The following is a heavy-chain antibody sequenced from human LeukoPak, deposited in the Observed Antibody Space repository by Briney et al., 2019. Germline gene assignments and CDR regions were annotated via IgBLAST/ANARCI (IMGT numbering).Heavy chain of an antibody. D-gene: IGHD3-22*01. CDR2: INPNSGGT. Sequence: ASVKVSCKASGYTFTGYYMHWVRLAPGQGHEWMGWINPNSGGTNYAQKFQGRVTMTRDTSISTAYMELSRLRSDDTAVYYCAREGGFNYYDSSGSHYWGQGTLVTVSS. V-gene: IGHV1-2*02. CDR1: GYTFTGYY. CDR3: AREGGFNYYDSSGSHY. J-gene: IGHJ4*02.